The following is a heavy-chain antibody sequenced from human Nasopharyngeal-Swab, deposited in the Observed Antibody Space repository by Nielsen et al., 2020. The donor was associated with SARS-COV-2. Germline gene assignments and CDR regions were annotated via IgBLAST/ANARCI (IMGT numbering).Heavy chain of an antibody. CDR2: IIPMFDTA. Sequence: SSVKVSCKASGCIFSRYAISWVRQAPGQGLEWMGRIIPMFDTAKYAWKFQGRVTISADKSTSTAYMEVSSLRSEDTAVYYCARDLNQGSTNGAMDVWGQGATVIVSS. D-gene: IGHD1-26*01. CDR1: GCIFSRYA. V-gene: IGHV1-69*06. CDR3: ARDLNQGSTNGAMDV. J-gene: IGHJ6*02.